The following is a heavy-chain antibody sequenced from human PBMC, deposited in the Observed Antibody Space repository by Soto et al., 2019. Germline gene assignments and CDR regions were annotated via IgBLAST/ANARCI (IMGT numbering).Heavy chain of an antibody. CDR3: ARVGPRLRDIVLMVYAKGGDYYYGMDV. CDR2: ISSSSSYI. CDR1: GFTFSSYS. J-gene: IGHJ6*02. V-gene: IGHV3-21*01. Sequence: GGSLRLSCAASGFTFSSYSMNWVRQAPGKGLEWVSSISSSSSYIYYADSVKGRFTISRDNAKNSLYLQMNSLRAEDTAVYYCARVGPRLRDIVLMVYAKGGDYYYGMDVWGQWTTVTVSS. D-gene: IGHD2-8*01.